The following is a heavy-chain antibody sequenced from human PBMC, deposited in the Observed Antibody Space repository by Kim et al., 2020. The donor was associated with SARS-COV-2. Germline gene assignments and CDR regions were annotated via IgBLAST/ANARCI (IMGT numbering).Heavy chain of an antibody. J-gene: IGHJ5*02. Sequence: GGSLRLSCAASGFTFNNYVMSWVRQAPGKGLEWVSTISTGGGSTYYADSVKGRFTISRDNSKNTVYLQMNSLRAEDTALHYCAKGGAAMVRGVTTWFDPWGQGVLVTVSS. CDR1: GFTFNNYV. CDR3: AKGGAAMVRGVTTWFDP. D-gene: IGHD3-10*01. CDR2: ISTGGGST. V-gene: IGHV3-23*01.